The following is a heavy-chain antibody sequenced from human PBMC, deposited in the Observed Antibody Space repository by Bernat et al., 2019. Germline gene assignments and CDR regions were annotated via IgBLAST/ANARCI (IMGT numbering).Heavy chain of an antibody. Sequence: EVQLLESGGGLVQPGGSLRLSCAASGFTFSSYAMSWVRQAPGKGLEWVSAISGSGGSTYYADSVKGRFTISRDNSKNTLYLQMNSLTAEDTAVYYCAQLYFDWLGTDYWGQGTLVTVSS. CDR2: ISGSGGST. J-gene: IGHJ4*02. CDR1: GFTFSSYA. D-gene: IGHD3-9*01. CDR3: AQLYFDWLGTDY. V-gene: IGHV3-23*01.